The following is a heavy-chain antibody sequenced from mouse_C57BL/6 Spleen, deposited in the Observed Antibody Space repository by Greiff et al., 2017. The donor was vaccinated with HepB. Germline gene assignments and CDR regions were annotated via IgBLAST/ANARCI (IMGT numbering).Heavy chain of an antibody. J-gene: IGHJ4*01. V-gene: IGHV1-26*01. Sequence: EVQLQQSGPELVKPGASVKISCKASGYTFTDYYMNWVKQSHGKSLEWIGDINPNNGGTSYNQKFKGKATLTVDKSSSTAYMELRSLTSEDSAVYYCARKGYDGYYDAMDYWGQGTSVTVSS. CDR2: INPNNGGT. CDR1: GYTFTDYY. D-gene: IGHD2-3*01. CDR3: ARKGYDGYYDAMDY.